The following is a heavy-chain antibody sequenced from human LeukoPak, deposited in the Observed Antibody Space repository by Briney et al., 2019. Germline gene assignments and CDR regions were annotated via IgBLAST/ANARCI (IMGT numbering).Heavy chain of an antibody. D-gene: IGHD3-9*01. CDR1: GYTFTSYG. CDR2: ISAYNGNT. V-gene: IGHV1-18*01. J-gene: IGHJ6*02. CDR3: ARDFQPLRYFDWLSDPNYYYYGMDV. Sequence: ASVKVSCKASGYTFTSYGISWVRQAPGQGLEWMGWISAYNGNTNYAQKLQGRVTMTTDTSTSTAYMELRSLRSDDTAVYCCARDFQPLRYFDWLSDPNYYYYGMDVWGQGTTVTVSS.